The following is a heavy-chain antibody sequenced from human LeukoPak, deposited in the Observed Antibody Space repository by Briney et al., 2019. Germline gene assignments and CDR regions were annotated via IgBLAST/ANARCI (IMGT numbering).Heavy chain of an antibody. J-gene: IGHJ4*02. CDR2: INHSGST. CDR1: GGSFSGYY. V-gene: IGHV4-34*01. D-gene: IGHD2-15*01. CDR3: ARRRIGCCSGGSCYSSGYYFDY. Sequence: SETLSLTCAVYGGSFSGYYWSWIRQPPGKGLEWIGEINHSGSTNYNPSLKSRVTISVDTSKNQFSLKLSSVTAADTAVYYCARRRIGCCSGGSCYSSGYYFDYWGQGTLVTVSS.